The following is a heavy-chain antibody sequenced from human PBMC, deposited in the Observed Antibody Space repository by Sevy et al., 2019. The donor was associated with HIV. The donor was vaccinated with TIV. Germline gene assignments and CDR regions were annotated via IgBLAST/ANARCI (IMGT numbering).Heavy chain of an antibody. CDR2: IYYSGST. V-gene: IGHV4-59*13. CDR3: ARVVGAWGTFDI. J-gene: IGHJ3*02. CDR1: GGSISSYY. Sequence: LRLSCTVSGGSISSYYWSWIRQPPGKGLEWIGYIYYSGSTNYNPSLKSRVTISVDTSKNQFSLKLSSVTAADTAVYYCARVVGAWGTFDIWGQGTMVTVSS. D-gene: IGHD1-26*01.